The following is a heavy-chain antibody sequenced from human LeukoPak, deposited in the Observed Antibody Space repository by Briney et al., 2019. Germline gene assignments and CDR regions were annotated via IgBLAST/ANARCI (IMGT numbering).Heavy chain of an antibody. CDR3: ARTEFQLLKGAMDV. J-gene: IGHJ6*03. CDR1: GSSXANFW. D-gene: IGHD2-2*01. CDR2: INPDDSDI. V-gene: IGHV5-51*01. Sequence: GAGSSXANFWIGWVRQLPGKGLEGMGIINPDDSDIKYSPSFQGQVTISVDKSISTAYLQLSSLKASDTAMYYCARTEFQLLKGAMDVWGKGTTVTISS.